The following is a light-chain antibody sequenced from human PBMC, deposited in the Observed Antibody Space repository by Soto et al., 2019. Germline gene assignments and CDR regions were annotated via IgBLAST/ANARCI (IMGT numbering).Light chain of an antibody. CDR2: EVS. CDR1: SSDIGDTHY. CDR3: SSYAGRDTVV. Sequence: SVLTQPPSASGSPGQSVTVSCTGTSSDIGDTHYVSWYQQHPGKAPKLMVYEVSKRPSGVPDRFSGSKSGNTASLTVSGLLAEDEGDYYCSSYAGRDTVVFGSGTRSPS. J-gene: IGLJ1*01. V-gene: IGLV2-8*01.